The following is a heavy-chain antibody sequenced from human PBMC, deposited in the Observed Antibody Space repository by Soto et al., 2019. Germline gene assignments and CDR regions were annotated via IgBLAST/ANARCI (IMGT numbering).Heavy chain of an antibody. CDR1: GGSISSGGYY. CDR3: AREVTIFGVVITNWFDP. CDR2: IYYSGST. J-gene: IGHJ5*02. V-gene: IGHV4-31*03. D-gene: IGHD3-3*01. Sequence: QVQLQESGPGLVKPSQTLSLTCTVSGGSISSGGYYWSWIRQHPGKGLEWIGYIYYSGSTYYNPSLTSRVTTSVDTSKNQFSLKLSSVTAADTAVYYCAREVTIFGVVITNWFDPWGQGTLVTVSS.